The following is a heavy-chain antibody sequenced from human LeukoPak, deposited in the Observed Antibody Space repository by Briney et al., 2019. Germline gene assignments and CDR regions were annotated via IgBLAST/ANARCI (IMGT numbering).Heavy chain of an antibody. Sequence: SETLSLTCTVSGGSIRSYYWSWIRQPPGKGLEWIGYIYFSGSTSYNPSLKSRVTISVDSSKNQFSLKLSSVAAADTAVYYCARSYDTNFDYWGQGTLVTVSS. V-gene: IGHV4-59*01. J-gene: IGHJ4*02. CDR3: ARSYDTNFDY. D-gene: IGHD3-3*01. CDR2: IYFSGST. CDR1: GGSIRSYY.